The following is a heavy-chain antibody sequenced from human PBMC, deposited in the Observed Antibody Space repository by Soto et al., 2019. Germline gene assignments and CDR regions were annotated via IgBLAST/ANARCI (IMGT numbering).Heavy chain of an antibody. J-gene: IGHJ6*02. D-gene: IGHD3-22*01. CDR2: IYYSGST. CDR3: ARDLMDYYDSSGYYTYYYGMDV. CDR1: GGSVSSGSYY. Sequence: SETLSLTCAVSGGSVSSGSYYWSWIRQPPGKGLEWIGYIYYSGSTNYNPSLKSRVTISVDTSKNQFSLKLSSVTAADTAVYYCARDLMDYYDSSGYYTYYYGMDVWGQGTTVTVSS. V-gene: IGHV4-61*01.